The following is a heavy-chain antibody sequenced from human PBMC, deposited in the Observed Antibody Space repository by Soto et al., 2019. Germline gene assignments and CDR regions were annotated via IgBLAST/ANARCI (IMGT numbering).Heavy chain of an antibody. CDR1: GFTFSNAW. CDR2: IKSKTDGGTT. J-gene: IGHJ4*02. Sequence: EVQLVESGGGLVKPGGSLRLSCAASGFTFSNAWMSWVRQAPGKGLEWVGRIKSKTDGGTTDYAAPVKGRFTISRDDSKNTLYLQMNSLKTEDTAVYYCTTDPRWWLSGFDYWGQGTLVTVSS. V-gene: IGHV3-15*01. CDR3: TTDPRWWLSGFDY. D-gene: IGHD2-15*01.